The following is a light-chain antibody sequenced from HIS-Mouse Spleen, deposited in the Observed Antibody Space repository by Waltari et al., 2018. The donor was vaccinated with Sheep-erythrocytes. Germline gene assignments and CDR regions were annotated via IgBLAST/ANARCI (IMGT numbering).Light chain of an antibody. CDR2: QDS. CDR3: QAWDSSTVV. Sequence: SYELTQPPSVSVSPGQTASITSSGDNWGDKYACLYQQKPGQSPVLVIYQDSKRPSGIPERFSGSNSGNTATLTISGTQAMDEADYYCQAWDSSTVVFGGGTKLTVL. J-gene: IGLJ2*01. V-gene: IGLV3-1*01. CDR1: NWGDKY.